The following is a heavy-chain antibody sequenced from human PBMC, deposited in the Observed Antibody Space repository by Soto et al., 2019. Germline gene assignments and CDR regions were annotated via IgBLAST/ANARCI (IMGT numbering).Heavy chain of an antibody. CDR2: ISYSGST. D-gene: IGHD6-19*01. CDR1: GGSIRTYF. CDR3: ARNWFSVAGRFYFDY. Sequence: PSETLSLTCTVSGGSIRTYFWSWIRQPPGKVLEWIGYISYSGSTNYIPSLKSRVTISLDKSKKQVFLKLSSVTAADTAVYYCARNWFSVAGRFYFDYWGQGTLVNVSS. V-gene: IGHV4-59*01. J-gene: IGHJ4*02.